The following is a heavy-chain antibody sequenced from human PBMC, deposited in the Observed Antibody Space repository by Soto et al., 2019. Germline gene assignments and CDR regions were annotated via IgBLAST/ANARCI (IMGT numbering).Heavy chain of an antibody. J-gene: IGHJ3*02. CDR3: ARGGGVGVAGSAAFDM. CDR1: GYPVTAYY. CDR2: INPATGAA. V-gene: IGHV1-2*02. Sequence: QLHLVQSGAVVKKPGASVTVSCSASGYPVTAYYMHWVRQAPGRGLEWMGGINPATGAAKYTQTCQGRVTMTRDTSTSTVFMELSGPTSEDTAGFYCARGGGVGVAGSAAFDMWGQGTLVTVSS. D-gene: IGHD3-3*01.